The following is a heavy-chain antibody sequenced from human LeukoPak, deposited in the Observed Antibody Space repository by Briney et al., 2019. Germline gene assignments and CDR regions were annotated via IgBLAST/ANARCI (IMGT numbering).Heavy chain of an antibody. CDR1: GFTFSSYV. J-gene: IGHJ4*02. CDR2: ISSSGSTI. CDR3: ARDAYQVAGSTLNDY. V-gene: IGHV3-48*03. D-gene: IGHD3-16*01. Sequence: GGSLRLSCAASGFTFSSYVMNWVRQAPGKGLEWVSYISSSGSTIYYADSVKGRFTISRDNAKNSLYLQMNSLRAGDTAVYYCARDAYQVAGSTLNDYWGQGTLVTVSS.